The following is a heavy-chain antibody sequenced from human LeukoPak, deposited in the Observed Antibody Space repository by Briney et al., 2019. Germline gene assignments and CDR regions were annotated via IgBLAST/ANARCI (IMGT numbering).Heavy chain of an antibody. CDR2: ISGGGDST. Sequence: GGSLRLSCAASGFTFSSYSMNWVRQAPGKGLEWVSGISGGGDSTYCADSVEGRFTVSRDNSKNTLYLQMNSLRAEDTAVYYCARHPSVYYSNYFDYWGQGTLVTVSS. CDR1: GFTFSSYS. V-gene: IGHV3-23*01. CDR3: ARHPSVYYSNYFDY. D-gene: IGHD3-22*01. J-gene: IGHJ4*02.